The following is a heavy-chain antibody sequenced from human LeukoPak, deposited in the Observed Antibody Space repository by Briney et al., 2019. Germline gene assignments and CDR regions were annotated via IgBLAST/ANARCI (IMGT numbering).Heavy chain of an antibody. Sequence: GRSLRLSCTASGFTFSSYSMNWVRQAPGKGLEWVSSISSSSSYIYYADSVKSRFTISRENAKNSLYLQMNSLRAEDTAVYYCPRAFRYGSSWGYFDYWGQGTLVTVSS. CDR1: GFTFSSYS. V-gene: IGHV3-21*01. CDR3: PRAFRYGSSWGYFDY. J-gene: IGHJ4*02. CDR2: ISSSSSYI. D-gene: IGHD6-13*01.